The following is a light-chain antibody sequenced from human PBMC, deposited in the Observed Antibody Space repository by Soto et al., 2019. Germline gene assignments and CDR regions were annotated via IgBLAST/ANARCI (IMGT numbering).Light chain of an antibody. CDR1: NIDVGGYNY. Sequence: QSVLTQPASVSGSPGQSITISCTGTNIDVGGYNYVSWYQQHPGKAPRLIISDVSNRPSGVSNRFSGSKSGNTASLTISELQAEDEADYYCNSYRSTSARYVFGTGTKVTVL. CDR3: NSYRSTSARYV. V-gene: IGLV2-14*01. CDR2: DVS. J-gene: IGLJ1*01.